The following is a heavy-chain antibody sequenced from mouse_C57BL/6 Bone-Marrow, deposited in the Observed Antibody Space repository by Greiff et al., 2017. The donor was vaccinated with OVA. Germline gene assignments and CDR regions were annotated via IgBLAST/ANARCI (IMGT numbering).Heavy chain of an antibody. J-gene: IGHJ4*01. V-gene: IGHV14-3*01. CDR2: IDPANDNT. Sequence: EVQLQQSVAELVRPGASVKLSCTASGFNIKNTYMHWVKQRPEQGLEWIGRIDPANDNTKYAPKFQGKATMTADKSSNTAYLQLSSLSSEDTAVYCCARGNFGSSFYAMDYWGQGTSVTVSS. CDR3: ARGNFGSSFYAMDY. D-gene: IGHD1-1*01. CDR1: GFNIKNTY.